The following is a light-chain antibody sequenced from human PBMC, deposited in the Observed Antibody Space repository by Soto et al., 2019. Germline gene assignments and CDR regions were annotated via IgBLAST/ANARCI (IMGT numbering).Light chain of an antibody. V-gene: IGLV2-14*01. CDR1: SSDVGGHNY. Sequence: QSALTQPASVSGSPGQSITISCTGTSSDVGGHNYVSWYQQHPGKAPKLMIYEVSHRPSGVSNRFSGSKSGNTASLTISGLQADDEADYYCSSYTGSSTLVFGTGTKLTVL. CDR2: EVS. CDR3: SSYTGSSTLV. J-gene: IGLJ1*01.